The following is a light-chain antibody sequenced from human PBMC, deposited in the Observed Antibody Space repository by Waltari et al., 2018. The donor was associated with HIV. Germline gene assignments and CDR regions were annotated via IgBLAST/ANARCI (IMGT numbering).Light chain of an antibody. CDR1: SSDIGYFDY. Sequence: QSALTQPRSVSGSPGQSVTISCTGTSSDIGYFDYVSWYQQYPGKAPKVIIYDVSQRPSGFPDRFTASKSGITASLTISGLQDEDEADYYCCSYAGTYTYVFGTGTTVTVL. CDR2: DVS. CDR3: CSYAGTYTYV. V-gene: IGLV2-11*01. J-gene: IGLJ1*01.